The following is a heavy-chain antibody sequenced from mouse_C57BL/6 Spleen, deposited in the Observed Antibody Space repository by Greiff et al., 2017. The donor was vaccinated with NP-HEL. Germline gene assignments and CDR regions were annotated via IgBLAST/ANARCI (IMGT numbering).Heavy chain of an antibody. CDR1: GFSLTSYG. Sequence: VQLQHSGPGLVAPSQSLSITCTVSGFSLTSYGVHWVRQPPGKGLEWLVVIWSDGSTTYNSALKSRLSISKDNSKSQVFLKMNSLQTDDTAMYYCARHHGSSHWYFDVWGTGTTVTVSS. CDR3: ARHHGSSHWYFDV. D-gene: IGHD1-1*01. CDR2: IWSDGST. J-gene: IGHJ1*03. V-gene: IGHV2-6-1*01.